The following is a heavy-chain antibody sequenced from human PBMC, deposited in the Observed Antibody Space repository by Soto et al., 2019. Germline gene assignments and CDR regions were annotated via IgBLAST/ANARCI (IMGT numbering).Heavy chain of an antibody. CDR1: GDSIRNFY. CDR3: VRDCSGGGCYADDGMDV. Sequence: QVQLQESGPGLVKPSETLSLTCTVSGDSIRNFYWSWIRQPAGKGLEWIGRIYSSGSTDYNASLQRRVSMSVDRSNNQCFLRQTSVTAEDTAVYYCVRDCSGGGCYADDGMDVWGQGTTVTVSS. V-gene: IGHV4-4*07. J-gene: IGHJ6*02. CDR2: IYSSGST. D-gene: IGHD2-15*01.